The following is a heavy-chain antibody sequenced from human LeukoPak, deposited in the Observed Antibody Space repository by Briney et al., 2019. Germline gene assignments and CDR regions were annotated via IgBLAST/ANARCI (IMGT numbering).Heavy chain of an antibody. CDR1: GGTFSSYA. V-gene: IGHV1-69*13. CDR3: ARGSIAVAGNFDY. J-gene: IGHJ4*02. D-gene: IGHD6-19*01. CDR2: IIPIFGTA. Sequence: SVKVSCKAPGGTFSSYAISWVRQAPGQGLEWMGGIIPIFGTANYAQKFQGRVTITADESTSTAYMELSSLRSEDTAVYYCARGSIAVAGNFDYWGQGTLVTVSS.